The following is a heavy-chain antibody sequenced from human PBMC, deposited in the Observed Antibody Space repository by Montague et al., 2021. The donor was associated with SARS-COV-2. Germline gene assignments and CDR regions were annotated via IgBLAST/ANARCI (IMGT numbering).Heavy chain of an antibody. CDR3: ASGDDNGSGYLDV. J-gene: IGHJ6*03. V-gene: IGHV4-34*01. Sequence: SETLSLTCAVFDGSFSNFYWSWIRQPPGKGLEWIGEINHSGTTXXXPSXXSRVTISVDTSKNQFSLKLNSLTAADAAVYYCASGDDNGSGYLDVWGKGTTVTVSS. D-gene: IGHD1-26*01. CDR1: DGSFSNFY. CDR2: INHSGTT.